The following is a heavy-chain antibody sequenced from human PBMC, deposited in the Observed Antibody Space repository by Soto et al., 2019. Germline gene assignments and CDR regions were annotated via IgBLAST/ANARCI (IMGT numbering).Heavy chain of an antibody. Sequence: SETLSLRCTVSGGTIISSAYYWGWIRQTPGKGLEWIGNIYYSGSTYYNPSLKSRVTMSVDTPKKQFSLNLGSVTAADTAVYYCARYHREKHRSCINGVCFHGAAFDSWGQGILVTVSS. CDR3: ARYHREKHRSCINGVCFHGAAFDS. CDR1: GGTIISSAYY. CDR2: IYYSGST. D-gene: IGHD2-8*01. V-gene: IGHV4-39*01. J-gene: IGHJ4*02.